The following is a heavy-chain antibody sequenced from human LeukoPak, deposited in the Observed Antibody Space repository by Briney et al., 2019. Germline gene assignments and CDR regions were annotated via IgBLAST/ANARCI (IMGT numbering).Heavy chain of an antibody. CDR1: GFTFSNYW. Sequence: GGSLRLSCAASGFTFSNYWMHWVRQAPGKGLEWVSTISGNGGHTYYADSVKGRFTISRDNSKNTLYLQMSSLRAEDTAIYYCAKGDSFGSGSYFHYWGQGTLVTVSS. V-gene: IGHV3-23*01. J-gene: IGHJ4*02. CDR3: AKGDSFGSGSYFHY. D-gene: IGHD3-10*01. CDR2: ISGNGGHT.